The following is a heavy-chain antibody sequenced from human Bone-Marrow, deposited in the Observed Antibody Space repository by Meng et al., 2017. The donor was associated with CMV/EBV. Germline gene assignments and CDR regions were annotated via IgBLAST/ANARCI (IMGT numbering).Heavy chain of an antibody. V-gene: IGHV3-21*01. CDR1: GFTFSSYS. CDR2: ISSSSSYI. J-gene: IGHJ6*02. CDR3: ARDNWNYPLYYGMDV. Sequence: GGSLRLSCAASGFTFSSYSMNWVRQAPGKGLEWVSSISSSSSYIYYADSVKGRFTISRDNAKNSLYLQMNSLRAEDTAVYYCARDNWNYPLYYGMDVWGQGTTVTVSS. D-gene: IGHD1-7*01.